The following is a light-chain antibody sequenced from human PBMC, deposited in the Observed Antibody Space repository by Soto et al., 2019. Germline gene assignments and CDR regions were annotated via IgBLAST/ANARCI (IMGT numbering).Light chain of an antibody. Sequence: EIHITHSPSSLSASLGDRATITCQASHDISSYLDWYQQKPGKAPKLLIYGASTWEAGIPGRFSGSGSGTDFTFTISSLQPEDIATYYCQQYNNRPITFGQGTRLEI. CDR1: HDISSY. CDR2: GAS. V-gene: IGKV1-33*01. CDR3: QQYNNRPIT. J-gene: IGKJ5*01.